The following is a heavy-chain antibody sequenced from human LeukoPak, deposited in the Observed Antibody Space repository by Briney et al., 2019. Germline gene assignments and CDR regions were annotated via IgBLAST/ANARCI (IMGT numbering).Heavy chain of an antibody. D-gene: IGHD2-2*01. CDR1: GFTFSNYG. J-gene: IGHJ4*02. V-gene: IGHV3-33*01. CDR3: ARDQACSSSSCYGGFDY. Sequence: GGSLRLSCAASGFTFSNYGMHWVRQAPGKGLEWVAAIWYDGSNKYYADSVKGRFTISRDNSKITLYLQMNSLRAEDTSVYYCARDQACSSSSCYGGFDYWGQGTVVTVSS. CDR2: IWYDGSNK.